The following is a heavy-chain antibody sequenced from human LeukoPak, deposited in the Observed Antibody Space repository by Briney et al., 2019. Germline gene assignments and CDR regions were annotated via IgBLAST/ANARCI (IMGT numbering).Heavy chain of an antibody. V-gene: IGHV4-59*08. J-gene: IGHJ4*02. CDR2: IYYSGST. D-gene: IGHD3-9*01. CDR1: GGSISSYY. Sequence: SETLSLTCTVSGGSISSYYWSWIRQPPGKGLEWIGYIYYSGSTNYNPSLKSRATISVDTSKNQFSLKLSSVTAADTAVYYCARHGGGQYYDILTGFRYFDYWGQGTLVIVSS. CDR3: ARHGGGQYYDILTGFRYFDY.